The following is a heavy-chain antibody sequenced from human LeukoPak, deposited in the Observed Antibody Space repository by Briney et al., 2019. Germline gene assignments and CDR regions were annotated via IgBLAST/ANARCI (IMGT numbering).Heavy chain of an antibody. D-gene: IGHD6-13*01. V-gene: IGHV4-34*01. J-gene: IGHJ4*02. Sequence: SETLSLTCAVYGGSFSGYYWSWIRQPPGKGLEWIGEINHSGSTNYNPSLKSRVTISVDTSKNQFSLKLSSVTAADTAVYYCARAYDSSSWYVGYWGQGTLVTVSS. CDR1: GGSFSGYY. CDR2: INHSGST. CDR3: ARAYDSSSWYVGY.